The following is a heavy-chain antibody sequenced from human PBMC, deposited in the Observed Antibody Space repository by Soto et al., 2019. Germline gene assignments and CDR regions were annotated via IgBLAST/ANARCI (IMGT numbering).Heavy chain of an antibody. D-gene: IGHD1-26*01. V-gene: IGHV4-59*01. Sequence: SETLSLTCTVSGGSISSYHWSWIRQSPGKGLEWIGYVFYTGSTKYNPALKRRVTISVDTSKNQFSLKLSSVSAADTGLYYCARSYSGTFYGYDTWGQGILVTVSS. J-gene: IGHJ5*02. CDR3: ARSYSGTFYGYDT. CDR1: GGSISSYH. CDR2: VFYTGST.